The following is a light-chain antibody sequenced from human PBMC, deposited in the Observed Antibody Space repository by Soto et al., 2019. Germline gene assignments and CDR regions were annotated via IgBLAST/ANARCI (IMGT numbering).Light chain of an antibody. J-gene: IGKJ4*01. V-gene: IGKV3-15*01. CDR2: GAS. CDR1: QSVSSS. Sequence: DIVMTQSPAPLFVSPGETATLSCRSSQSVSSSLAWYQQTPGRAPRLLIYGASTRATGIPTRFSGSGSGTEFTLTISSLQSEDFAVYYCQQYNNWPPLTLGGGTKVDIK. CDR3: QQYNNWPPLT.